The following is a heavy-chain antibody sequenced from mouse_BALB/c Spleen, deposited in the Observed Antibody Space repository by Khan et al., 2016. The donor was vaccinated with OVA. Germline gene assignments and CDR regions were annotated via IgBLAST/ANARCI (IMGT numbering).Heavy chain of an antibody. CDR3: TRDRIDH. V-gene: IGHV1-7*01. Sequence: QVQLKESGAELAKPGASVKMSCKASGYTFTTNWMHLVKQRPGQGLEWIGYINPTSGHTDYNEKFKDRATLSADKSSSTAYMQLSSLTSEDSAVYYCTRDRIDHWGQGTTLTVSA. CDR1: GYTFTTNW. J-gene: IGHJ2*01. CDR2: INPTSGHT.